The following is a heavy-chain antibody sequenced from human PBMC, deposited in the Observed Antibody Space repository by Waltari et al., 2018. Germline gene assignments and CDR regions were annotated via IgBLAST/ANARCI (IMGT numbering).Heavy chain of an antibody. D-gene: IGHD3-22*01. CDR2: INRDGSTT. CDR3: ARAGYYRFDY. J-gene: IGHJ4*02. CDR1: GFTFSNSW. Sequence: EVQLVESGGGLVQPGGSLRLSCEGSGFTFSNSWVHWVRQAPGKGLEWLSSINRDGSTTNYADSVKGRFTISRDNAKNTLYLEMNSLRAEDTAVYYCARAGYYRFDYWGQGTLVTVSS. V-gene: IGHV3-74*01.